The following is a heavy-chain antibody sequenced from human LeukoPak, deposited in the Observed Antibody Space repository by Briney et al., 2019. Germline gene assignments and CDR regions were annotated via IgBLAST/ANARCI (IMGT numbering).Heavy chain of an antibody. V-gene: IGHV4-4*02. CDR1: GGSISSSNW. D-gene: IGHD2-2*03. CDR3: ARVVIVVVPAARGGIDP. Sequence: TSGTLSLTCAVSGGSISSSNWWSWVRLPPGKGLEWIGEIYHSGSTNYNPSLKSRVTISVDKSKNQFSLKLSSVTAADTAVYYCARVVIVVVPAARGGIDPWGQGTLVTVSS. J-gene: IGHJ5*02. CDR2: IYHSGST.